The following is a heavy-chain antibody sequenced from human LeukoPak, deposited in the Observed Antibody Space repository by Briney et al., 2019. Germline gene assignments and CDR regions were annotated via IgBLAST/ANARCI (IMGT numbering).Heavy chain of an antibody. J-gene: IGHJ3*02. CDR3: ARDRPYYYDSSGYDAFDI. CDR1: GFTFSSYR. D-gene: IGHD3-22*01. CDR2: ISSSSSTI. Sequence: PGGPLRLSWAASGFTFSSYRMNWVRQAPGKGLEWVSYISSSSSTIYYADSVKGRFTISRDNAKNSLYLQMNSLRAEDTAVYYCARDRPYYYDSSGYDAFDIWGQGTMVTVSS. V-gene: IGHV3-48*01.